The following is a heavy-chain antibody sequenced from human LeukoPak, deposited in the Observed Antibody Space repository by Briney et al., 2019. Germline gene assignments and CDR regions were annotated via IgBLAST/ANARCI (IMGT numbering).Heavy chain of an antibody. J-gene: IGHJ2*01. CDR3: ARGGSCGGDCYSWYFDL. Sequence: PSETLSLTCTVSGGSIISYYWSWIRQPAGKGLDWVGRIYTSGSANYNPSLKNRVTMSVDTSKNQSPLKPSSVTAADPAVYYCARGGSCGGDCYSWYFDLWGRGTLVTVSS. CDR2: IYTSGSA. D-gene: IGHD2-21*02. V-gene: IGHV4-4*07. CDR1: GGSIISYY.